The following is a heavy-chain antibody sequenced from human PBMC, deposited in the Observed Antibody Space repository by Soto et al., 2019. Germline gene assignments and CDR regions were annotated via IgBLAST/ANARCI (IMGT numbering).Heavy chain of an antibody. CDR3: ARGLNTRVLH. D-gene: IGHD2-2*01. Sequence: QVQLQQWGAGLLKSSETLSLTCAVYGGSFSDYYWSWIRQPPGKGLEWIGEINHSGSTNCNPSLKSRVTISIDTSKNQFSVKLSSVTAADTAVYYCARGLNTRVLHWGQGTLVTVSS. J-gene: IGHJ4*02. CDR1: GGSFSDYY. CDR2: INHSGST. V-gene: IGHV4-34*01.